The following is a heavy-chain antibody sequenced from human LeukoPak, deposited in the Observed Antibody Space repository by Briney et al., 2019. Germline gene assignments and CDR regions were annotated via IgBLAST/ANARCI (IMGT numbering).Heavy chain of an antibody. D-gene: IGHD1-26*01. CDR3: AKVGGSYYFDY. CDR1: GFTFSSCA. CDR2: MSGSGGST. J-gene: IGHJ4*02. Sequence: GGSLRLSCAASGFTFSSCAMSWVRQAPAKGLEWVSAMSGSGGSTYYADSVKGRFTISRDNSKNTLYLQMNSLRAEDTAVYYCAKVGGSYYFDYWGQGTLVTVSS. V-gene: IGHV3-23*01.